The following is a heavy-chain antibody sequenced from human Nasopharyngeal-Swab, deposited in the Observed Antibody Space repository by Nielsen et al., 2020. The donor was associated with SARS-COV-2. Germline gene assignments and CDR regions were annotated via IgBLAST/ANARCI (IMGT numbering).Heavy chain of an antibody. V-gene: IGHV3-7*01. J-gene: IGHJ6*02. CDR1: GFTFSSHW. D-gene: IGHD2-15*01. CDR3: ARDVFCSDGCYHYYYGLDV. CDR2: IKQDGSEK. Sequence: GESLKISCAASGFTFSSHWMNWVRQAPGKGLEWVANIKQDGSEKYYVDSVKGRFTISRDNAKNSLYLQMNSLRAEDTAVYYCARDVFCSDGCYHYYYGLDVWGQGTTVTVSS.